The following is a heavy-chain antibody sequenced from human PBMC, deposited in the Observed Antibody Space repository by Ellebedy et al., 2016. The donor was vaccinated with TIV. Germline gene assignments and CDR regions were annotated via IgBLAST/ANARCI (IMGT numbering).Heavy chain of an antibody. Sequence: GESLKISCAASGFTFSSYWMHWVRQAPGKGLVWVSRINSDGSSTSYADSVKGRFTISRDNAKNSLYLQMNSLRAEDTAVYYCARDGLGYAPYYYYYGMDVWGQGTTVTVSS. CDR1: GFTFSSYW. D-gene: IGHD2-8*01. CDR2: INSDGSST. J-gene: IGHJ6*02. V-gene: IGHV3-74*01. CDR3: ARDGLGYAPYYYYYGMDV.